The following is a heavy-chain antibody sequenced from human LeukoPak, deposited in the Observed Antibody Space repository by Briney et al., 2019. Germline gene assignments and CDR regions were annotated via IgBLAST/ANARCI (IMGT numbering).Heavy chain of an antibody. CDR1: GVSISSSNSY. CDR2: IYYSGNT. CDR3: ARQSPYMVRGVILLSWFDP. J-gene: IGHJ5*02. V-gene: IGHV4-39*01. Sequence: SETLSLTCTVSGVSISSSNSYWGWIRQPPGKGLEWIGSIYYSGNTYYNASLKSQVSISIDTSKNQFSLKLSSVTAADTAVYYCARQSPYMVRGVILLSWFDPWGQGTLVTVSS. D-gene: IGHD3-10*01.